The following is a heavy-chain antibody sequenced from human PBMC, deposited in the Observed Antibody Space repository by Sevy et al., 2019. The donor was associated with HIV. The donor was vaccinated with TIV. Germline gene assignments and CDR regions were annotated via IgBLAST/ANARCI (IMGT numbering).Heavy chain of an antibody. V-gene: IGHV4-59*08. CDR1: GGSISSYY. CDR2: IYYSGSR. D-gene: IGHD6-6*01. Sequence: SETLSLTCTVSGGSISSYYWSWIRQPPGKGLEWIGYIYYSGSRNYNPSLKSRVTIPVDTSKNQFSLKLSSVTAADTAVYYCARHAISSSRPPHFDYWGQGTLVTVSS. J-gene: IGHJ4*02. CDR3: ARHAISSSRPPHFDY.